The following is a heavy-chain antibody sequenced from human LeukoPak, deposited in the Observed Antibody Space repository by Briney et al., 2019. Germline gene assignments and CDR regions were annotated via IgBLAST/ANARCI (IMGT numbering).Heavy chain of an antibody. CDR1: GFTFSSYA. Sequence: PGGSLRLSCAASGFTFSSYAMSWVRQAPGKGLEWVSAISGSGGSTYYADSVKGRFTISRDNSKNTLYLQMNSLRAEDTAVYYCAKEGGSSAYYYYYMDVWGKGTTVTVSS. CDR2: ISGSGGST. V-gene: IGHV3-23*01. D-gene: IGHD2-15*01. J-gene: IGHJ6*03. CDR3: AKEGGSSAYYYYYMDV.